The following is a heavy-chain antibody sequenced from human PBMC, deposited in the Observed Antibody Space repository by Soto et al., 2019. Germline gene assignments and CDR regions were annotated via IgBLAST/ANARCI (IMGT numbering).Heavy chain of an antibody. Sequence: QVTLKESGPVLVKPTETLTLTCTVSGFSLSNARMGVSWIRQPPGKALEWLAHIFSNDGKSYSTTLKSRLTITKDTSKSQVVLTMTNMDPVDTATYYCARLLDDFWSGYHFDYWGQGTLVTVSS. J-gene: IGHJ4*02. D-gene: IGHD3-3*01. CDR1: GFSLSNARMG. CDR3: ARLLDDFWSGYHFDY. CDR2: IFSNDGK. V-gene: IGHV2-26*01.